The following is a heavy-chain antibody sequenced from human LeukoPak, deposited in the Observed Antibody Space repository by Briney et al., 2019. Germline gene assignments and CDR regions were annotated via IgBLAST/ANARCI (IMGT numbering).Heavy chain of an antibody. CDR2: IRYDGSNK. D-gene: IGHD2-2*01. J-gene: IGHJ4*02. CDR3: AKDGRPKRGCSSTSCLNYLDY. CDR1: GFTFSSYG. Sequence: GGSLRLSCAASGFTFSSYGMHWVRQAPGKGLEWVAFIRYDGSNKYYADSVKGRFTISRDNSKNTLYLQMNSLRAEDTAVYYCAKDGRPKRGCSSTSCLNYLDYWGQGTLVTGSS. V-gene: IGHV3-30*02.